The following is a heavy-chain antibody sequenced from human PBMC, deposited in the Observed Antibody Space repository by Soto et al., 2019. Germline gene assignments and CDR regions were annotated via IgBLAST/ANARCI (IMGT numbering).Heavy chain of an antibody. J-gene: IGHJ6*03. D-gene: IGHD3-3*01. V-gene: IGHV1-8*02. CDR3: ARRWSGYYVGYMDV. CDR1: GYTFTSYG. Sequence: ASVKVSCKASGYTFTSYGISWVRQAPGQGLEWMGWMNPYSGNTNYAQKFQGRVTMTRNTSINTAYMELSSLRSEDTAVYYCARRWSGYYVGYMDVWGKGTPVTVAS. CDR2: MNPYSGNT.